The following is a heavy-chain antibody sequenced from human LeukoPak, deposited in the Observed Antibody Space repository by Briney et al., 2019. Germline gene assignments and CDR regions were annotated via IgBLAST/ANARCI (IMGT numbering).Heavy chain of an antibody. CDR1: GFTFSSYA. D-gene: IGHD2-15*01. J-gene: IGHJ4*02. CDR2: ISGSGGST. CDR3: ATAEYCSGGSCYSLDY. V-gene: IGHV3-23*01. Sequence: PGGSLRLSCAASGFTFSSYAMSWVRQAPGKGLEWVSAISGSGGSTYYADSVKGRFTISRDNSKNTLYLQMNSLRAEDTAVYYCATAEYCSGGSCYSLDYWGQGALVTVSS.